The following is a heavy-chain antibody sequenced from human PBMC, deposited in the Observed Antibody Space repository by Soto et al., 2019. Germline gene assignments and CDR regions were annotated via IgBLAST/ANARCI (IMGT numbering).Heavy chain of an antibody. D-gene: IGHD6-13*01. J-gene: IGHJ6*02. CDR1: GFTFSDYY. CDR3: ATCAGNSAAYSYPGVDV. CDR2: VSSSGSPR. V-gene: IGHV3-11*01. Sequence: PGRSLRLSCAASGFTFSDYYLSSIRQAPGQGLVWVSYVSSSGSPRYYADSVKGRFTISRDNAQNSLFLQMSALRGEDTAVYYSATCAGNSAAYSYPGVDVWGQGTMVTVSS.